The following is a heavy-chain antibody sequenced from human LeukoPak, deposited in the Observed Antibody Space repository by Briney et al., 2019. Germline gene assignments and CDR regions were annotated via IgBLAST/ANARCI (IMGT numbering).Heavy chain of an antibody. Sequence: PSETLSLTCAVSGYSISSGYYWGWIRQPPGKGLEWIGSVYHSGSTYYNPSLKSRVTISLDTSKNQFSLRLGSVTAADTAVYYCASHYYDCSGNLFDSWGRGSLVTVSS. CDR3: ASHYYDCSGNLFDS. J-gene: IGHJ4*02. CDR1: GYSISSGYY. CDR2: VYHSGST. D-gene: IGHD3-22*01. V-gene: IGHV4-38-2*01.